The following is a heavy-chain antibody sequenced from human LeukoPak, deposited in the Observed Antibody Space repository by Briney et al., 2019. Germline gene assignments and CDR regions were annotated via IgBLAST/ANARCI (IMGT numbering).Heavy chain of an antibody. CDR3: ARVLIRRHYETSGYYYDDP. CDR2: ISAYNGNT. V-gene: IGHV1-18*01. CDR1: GYTFTNYG. J-gene: IGHJ5*02. D-gene: IGHD3-22*01. Sequence: ASVKVSCKASGYTFTNYGISWVRQAPGQGLEWMGWISAYNGNTHYAQNLQGRVTMTTDTSTSTAYMELKSLRSDDTAVHYCARVLIRRHYETSGYYYDDPWGQGTLVTVSS.